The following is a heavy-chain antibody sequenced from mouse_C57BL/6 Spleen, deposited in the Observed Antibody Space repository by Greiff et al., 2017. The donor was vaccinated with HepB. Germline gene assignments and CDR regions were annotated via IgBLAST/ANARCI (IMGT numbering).Heavy chain of an antibody. CDR2: IDPSDSYT. J-gene: IGHJ2*01. CDR3: ARRGEKNVSSDY. CDR1: GYTFTSYW. D-gene: IGHD1-1*01. V-gene: IGHV1-69*01. Sequence: VQLQQPGAELVMPGASVKLSCKASGYTFTSYWMHWVKQRPGQGLEWIGEIDPSDSYTNYNQKFKGKSTLTVDKSSSTAYMQLSSLTSEDSAVYYCARRGEKNVSSDYWGQGTTLTVSS.